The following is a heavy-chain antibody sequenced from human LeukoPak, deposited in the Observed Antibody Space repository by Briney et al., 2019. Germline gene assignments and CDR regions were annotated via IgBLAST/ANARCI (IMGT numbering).Heavy chain of an antibody. V-gene: IGHV1-2*02. CDR2: INPNSGGT. CDR3: ARTSGSGDYYYYGMDV. J-gene: IGHJ6*02. Sequence: GASVKVSCKASGYTSTGYYMHWVRQAPGQGLEWMGWINPNSGGTNYAQKFQGRVTMTRDTSISTAYMELSRLRSDDTAVYYCARTSGSGDYYYYGMDVWGQGTTVTVSS. D-gene: IGHD3-10*01. CDR1: GYTSTGYY.